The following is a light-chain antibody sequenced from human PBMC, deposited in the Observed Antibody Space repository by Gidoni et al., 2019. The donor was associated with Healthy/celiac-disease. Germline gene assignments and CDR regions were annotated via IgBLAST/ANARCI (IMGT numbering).Light chain of an antibody. CDR1: ALPKQY. CDR3: QSADSSGTVV. V-gene: IGLV3-25*03. J-gene: IGLJ2*01. CDR2: KDS. Sequence: SYELTQPPSVSVSPGQPARITCSGDALPKQYAYWYQQKPGQAPVLVIYKDSERPSGIPERFSGSSSGTTVTLTISGVHAEDEADYYCQSADSSGTVVFGGGTKLTVL.